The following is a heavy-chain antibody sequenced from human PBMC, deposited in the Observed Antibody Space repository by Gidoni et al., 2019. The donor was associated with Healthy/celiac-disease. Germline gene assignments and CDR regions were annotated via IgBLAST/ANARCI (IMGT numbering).Heavy chain of an antibody. CDR2: IIPIFGTA. D-gene: IGHD2-21*02. Sequence: QVQLVQSGAEVKKPGSSVQVSCKASGGTFSSYAISWVRQAPGQGLEWMGGIIPIFGTANYAQKFQGRVTITADESTSTAYMELSSLRSEDTAVYYCATVYGGDSDDAFDIWGQGTMVTVSS. V-gene: IGHV1-69*01. CDR1: GGTFSSYA. J-gene: IGHJ3*02. CDR3: ATVYGGDSDDAFDI.